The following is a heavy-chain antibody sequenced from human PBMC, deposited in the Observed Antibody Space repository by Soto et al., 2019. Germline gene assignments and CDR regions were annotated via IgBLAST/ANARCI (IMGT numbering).Heavy chain of an antibody. J-gene: IGHJ4*02. V-gene: IGHV3-23*01. CDR1: GFTFSSYT. CDR2: ISGSGGAT. D-gene: IGHD4-17*01. Sequence: GSLRLSCAASGFTFSSYTMTWVRQAPGKGLEWVSGISGSGGATYYADSVKGRFTISRDNSKNTVYMQMNSLRAEDTAVYYCARGFSTVTAGGGQGTLVTVSS. CDR3: ARGFSTVTAG.